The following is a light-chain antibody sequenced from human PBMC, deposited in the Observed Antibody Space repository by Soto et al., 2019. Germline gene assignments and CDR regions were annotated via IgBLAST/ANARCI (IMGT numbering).Light chain of an antibody. CDR3: SSYTSSSTLV. J-gene: IGLJ1*01. V-gene: IGLV2-14*01. CDR1: SGYVGGYNY. CDR2: EVS. Sequence: QYALTQPASVSGSPGQSITISCTGTSGYVGGYNYVYWYQQHPGKAPKLMIYEVSNRPSGVSNRFSGSKSGNTASLTISGLQAEDEADYYCSSYTSSSTLVFGTGTKVTAL.